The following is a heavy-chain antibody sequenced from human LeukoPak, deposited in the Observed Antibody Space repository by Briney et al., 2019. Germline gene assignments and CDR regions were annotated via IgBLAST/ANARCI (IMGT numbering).Heavy chain of an antibody. CDR2: ISGSGGST. J-gene: IGHJ4*02. CDR1: GFTFSSYA. Sequence: GGSLRLSCAASGFTFSSYAMSWVRQAPGKELEWVSAISGSGGSTYYADSVKGRFTISRDNSKNTLYLQMNSLRAEDTAVYYCARGLVGATLGYYFDYWGQGTLVTVSS. D-gene: IGHD1-26*01. CDR3: ARGLVGATLGYYFDY. V-gene: IGHV3-23*01.